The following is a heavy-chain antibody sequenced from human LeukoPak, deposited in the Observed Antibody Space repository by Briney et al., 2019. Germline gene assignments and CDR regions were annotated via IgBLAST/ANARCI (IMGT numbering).Heavy chain of an antibody. CDR1: GFSFTTEN. V-gene: IGHV3-48*01. J-gene: IGHJ4*02. CDR2: INSDSSVI. CDR3: AKSAGVATIYFDS. D-gene: IGHD5-12*01. Sequence: GGSLRLSCAASGFSFTTENMNWVRQAPGKGLQWISYINSDSSVIFSADSVKGRFTISRDNSKSTLYLQMDNLRPEDTAVYFCAKSAGVATIYFDSWGQGAQVTVSS.